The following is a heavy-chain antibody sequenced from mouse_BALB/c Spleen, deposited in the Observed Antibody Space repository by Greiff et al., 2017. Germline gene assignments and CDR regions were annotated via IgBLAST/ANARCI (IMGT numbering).Heavy chain of an antibody. CDR1: GYTFTDYW. V-gene: IGHV1-69*01. J-gene: IGHJ4*01. CDR3: ARGKAMDY. CDR2: IDTSDSYT. D-gene: IGHD2-1*01. Sequence: VQLQQPGAELVMPGASVKMSCKASGYTFTDYWMHWVKQRPGQGLEWIGAIDTSDSYTSYNQKFKGKATLTVDESSSTAYMQLSSLTSEDSAVYYCARGKAMDYWGQGTSVTVSS.